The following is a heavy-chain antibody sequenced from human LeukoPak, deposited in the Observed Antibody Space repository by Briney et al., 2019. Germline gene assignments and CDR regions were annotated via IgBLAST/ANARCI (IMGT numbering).Heavy chain of an antibody. V-gene: IGHV1-18*01. CDR1: GYIFTSYG. CDR3: ARGIPGYSSGWYLTDY. Sequence: ASVKVSCKASGYIFTSYGISWVRQAPGQGLEWMGWISAYNGNTNYAQKLQGRVTMTTDTSTSTAYMELRSLRSDDTAVYYCARGIPGYSSGWYLTDYWGQGTLVTVSS. J-gene: IGHJ4*02. D-gene: IGHD6-19*01. CDR2: ISAYNGNT.